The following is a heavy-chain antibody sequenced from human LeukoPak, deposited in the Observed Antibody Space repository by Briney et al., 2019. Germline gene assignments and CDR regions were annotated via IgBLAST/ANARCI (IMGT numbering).Heavy chain of an antibody. CDR2: GSSSSSYI. V-gene: IGHV3-21*01. D-gene: IGHD5-18*01. CDR3: ARDGTPIDTAMVTLDY. CDR1: GFSFRSYS. J-gene: IGHJ4*02. Sequence: GSLTLSCAASGFSFRSYSMNWVRQAPGKGLEWVASGSSSSSYITYADSVKGRFTISRDNTKNSLYLQMNSLRADDTAVYYCARDGTPIDTAMVTLDYWGQGTLVTVSS.